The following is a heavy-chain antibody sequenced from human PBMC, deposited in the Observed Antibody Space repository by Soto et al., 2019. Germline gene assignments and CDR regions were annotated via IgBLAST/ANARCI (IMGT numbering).Heavy chain of an antibody. J-gene: IGHJ5*02. CDR3: ARDGYDFWSGFNWFDP. CDR2: ISAYNGNT. D-gene: IGHD3-3*01. Sequence: GASVKVSCKASGYTFTSYGISWVRQAPGQGLEWMGWISAYNGNTNYAQKLQGRVTMTTDTSTSTAYMELRSLRSDDTAVYYRARDGYDFWSGFNWFDPWGQGTLVTVSS. CDR1: GYTFTSYG. V-gene: IGHV1-18*01.